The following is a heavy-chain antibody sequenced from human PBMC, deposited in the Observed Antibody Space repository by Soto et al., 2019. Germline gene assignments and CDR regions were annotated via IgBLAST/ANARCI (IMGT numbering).Heavy chain of an antibody. V-gene: IGHV4-34*01. D-gene: IGHD3-3*01. J-gene: IGHJ5*02. Sequence: SETLSLTCAVYGGSFSGYYWSWIRQPPGKGLEWIGEINHSGSTNYNPSLKSRVTISVDTSKNQFSLKLSSVTAADTAVYYCARAPYDFWSGPLGWFDPWGQGTLVTVSS. CDR1: GGSFSGYY. CDR2: INHSGST. CDR3: ARAPYDFWSGPLGWFDP.